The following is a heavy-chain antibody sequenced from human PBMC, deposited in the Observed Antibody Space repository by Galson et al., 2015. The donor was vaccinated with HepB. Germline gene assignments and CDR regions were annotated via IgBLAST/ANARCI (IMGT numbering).Heavy chain of an antibody. V-gene: IGHV3-30*18. Sequence: LRLSCAASGFTFSSYGMHWVRQAPGKGLEWVTIISYDGNNKYYADSVKGRFTISRDNSKNTLYLQMNSLRAEDTAVYYCAKDLEKAYSSSWFDYWGQGTLVTVSS. J-gene: IGHJ4*02. CDR1: GFTFSSYG. CDR3: AKDLEKAYSSSWFDY. D-gene: IGHD6-13*01. CDR2: ISYDGNNK.